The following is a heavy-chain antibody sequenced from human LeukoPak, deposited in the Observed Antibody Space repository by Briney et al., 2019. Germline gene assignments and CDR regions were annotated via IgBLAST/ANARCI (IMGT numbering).Heavy chain of an antibody. CDR3: RATTYYFDY. CDR2: MNPSSGNT. J-gene: IGHJ4*02. V-gene: IGHV1-8*03. Sequence: ASVKVSCKASGYTFTNYDINWLRQAPGQGLEWMGWMNPSSGNTGYAQNFKGRVTLTRSTSTNTAYMELSSLSSEDTAVYYCRATTYYFDYWGQGTLVTVSS. CDR1: GYTFTNYD. D-gene: IGHD1-26*01.